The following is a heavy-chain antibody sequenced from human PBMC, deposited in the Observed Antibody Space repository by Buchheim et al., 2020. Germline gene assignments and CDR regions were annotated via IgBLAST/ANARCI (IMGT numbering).Heavy chain of an antibody. D-gene: IGHD1-26*01. J-gene: IGHJ6*02. CDR1: GFTFSTYG. CDR2: IWYDGSQQ. V-gene: IGHV3-33*01. Sequence: QVQVEESGGGVVQPGKSLRLSCEPSGFTFSTYGMHWVRQAPGKGLEWVATIWYDGSQQYYADSVRGRFTISRDYSKNILYLEMTRLRADDTAIYYCARDLVPFSGSHDYSQYGMDVWGQGTT. CDR3: ARDLVPFSGSHDYSQYGMDV.